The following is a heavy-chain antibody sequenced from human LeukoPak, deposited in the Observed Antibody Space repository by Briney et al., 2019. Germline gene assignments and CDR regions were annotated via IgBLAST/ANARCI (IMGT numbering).Heavy chain of an antibody. CDR1: GYTFTTYG. D-gene: IGHD2-2*01. V-gene: IGHV1-18*01. J-gene: IGHJ4*02. CDR3: ALIPYCTTATCYYFDF. Sequence: ASVKVSCKASGYTFTTYGISWVRQAPGQGLEWMGWISTYNGDTNYAQKLQGRVTMTADTSTGTTYMGLRSLRSDDTAVYYCALIPYCTTATCYYFDFWGQGTLVTVSS. CDR2: ISTYNGDT.